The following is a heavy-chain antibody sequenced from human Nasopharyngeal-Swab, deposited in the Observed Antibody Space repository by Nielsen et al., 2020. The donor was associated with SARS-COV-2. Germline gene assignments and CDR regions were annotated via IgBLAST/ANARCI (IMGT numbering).Heavy chain of an antibody. CDR3: AKDITSGDTMATHYYYGMDV. CDR2: ISYDGSNK. CDR1: GFTFSSYA. V-gene: IGHV3-30-3*01. J-gene: IGHJ6*02. D-gene: IGHD1-14*01. Sequence: GESLKISCAASGFTFSSYAMHWVRQAPGKGLEWVAVISYDGSNKYYADSVKGRFTISRDNSKNTLYLQMNSLRAEDTALYYCAKDITSGDTMATHYYYGMDVWGQGTTVTVSS.